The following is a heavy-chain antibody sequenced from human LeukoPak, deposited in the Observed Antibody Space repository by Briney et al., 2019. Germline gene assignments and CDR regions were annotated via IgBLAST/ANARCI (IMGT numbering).Heavy chain of an antibody. CDR2: ISSSGSTI. V-gene: IGHV3-11*01. J-gene: IGHJ4*02. CDR1: GFTFSDYY. D-gene: IGHD4-17*01. Sequence: GGSLRLSCAASGFTFSDYYMSWIRQAPGKGLEWVSYISSSGSTIYYADSVKGRFTISRDNAKNSLYLQMNSLRAEDTAVYYCARAGAYGDYAENSGYYFDYWGQGTLVTVSS. CDR3: ARAGAYGDYAENSGYYFDY.